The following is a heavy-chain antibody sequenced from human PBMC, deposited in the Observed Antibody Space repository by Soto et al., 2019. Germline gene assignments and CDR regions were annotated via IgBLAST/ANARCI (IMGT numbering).Heavy chain of an antibody. CDR3: ARDARGYDRSLDS. Sequence: PGGSLRLSCAASGFTFSSYTMNWVRQAPGTGLEWVSSISGNSGYIYYPDSVKGRFTISRDNAKNSLYLQMNSLRVEDTAVYYCARDARGYDRSLDSWGQGTLVTVSS. CDR2: ISGNSGYI. D-gene: IGHD5-12*01. V-gene: IGHV3-21*01. CDR1: GFTFSSYT. J-gene: IGHJ4*02.